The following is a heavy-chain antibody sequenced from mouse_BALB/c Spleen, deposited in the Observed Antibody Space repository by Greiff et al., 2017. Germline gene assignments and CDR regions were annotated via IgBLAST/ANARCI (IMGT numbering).Heavy chain of an antibody. J-gene: IGHJ3*01. CDR1: GYTFTSYW. V-gene: IGHV1-7*01. CDR2: INPSTGYT. D-gene: IGHD4-1*01. CDR3: ATLNWGFAY. Sequence: VQLVESGAELAKPGASVKMSCKASGYTFTSYWMHWVKQRPGQGLEWIGYINPSTGYTEYNQKFKDKATLTADKSSSTAYMQLSSLTSEDSAVYYCATLNWGFAYWGQGTLVTVSA.